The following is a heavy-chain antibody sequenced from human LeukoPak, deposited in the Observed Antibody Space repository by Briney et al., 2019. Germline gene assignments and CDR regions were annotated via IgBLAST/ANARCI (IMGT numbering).Heavy chain of an antibody. V-gene: IGHV3-21*01. CDR1: GFTFSSYW. CDR2: ISSSSSYI. J-gene: IGHJ4*02. Sequence: PGGSLRLSCAASGFTFSSYWMSWVRQAPGKGLEWVSSISSSSSYIYYADSVKGRFTISRDNAKNSLYLQMNSLRAEDTAVYYCARDGDTVVQYYFDYWGQGTLVTVSS. D-gene: IGHD2-21*01. CDR3: ARDGDTVVQYYFDY.